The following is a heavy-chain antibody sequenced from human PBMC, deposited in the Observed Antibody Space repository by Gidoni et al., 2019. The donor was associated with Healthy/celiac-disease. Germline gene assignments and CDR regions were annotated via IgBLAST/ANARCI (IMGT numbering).Heavy chain of an antibody. Sequence: QVQLVQSGAAVKKPRASVKVSCKASGYPFTSYAMHWVRQSPGQRLEWMGWITAGNGNTKYSQKFQGRVTITRDTSASTAYMELSSLRSEDTAVYYCARGQNTIFGVVNTWGQGTLVTVSS. V-gene: IGHV1-3*01. J-gene: IGHJ5*02. CDR1: GYPFTSYA. CDR2: ITAGNGNT. CDR3: ARGQNTIFGVVNT. D-gene: IGHD3-3*01.